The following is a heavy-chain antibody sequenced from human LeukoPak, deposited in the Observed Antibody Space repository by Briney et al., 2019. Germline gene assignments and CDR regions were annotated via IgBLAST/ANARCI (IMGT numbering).Heavy chain of an antibody. D-gene: IGHD3-10*01. V-gene: IGHV1-69*04. CDR2: IIPILGIA. CDR3: AKALARGGSHSSTYYGMDV. CDR1: GGTFSSYA. J-gene: IGHJ6*02. Sequence: ASVKVSCKASGGTFSSYAISWVRQAPGQGLEWMGRIIPILGIANYAQKFQGRVTITADKSTSTAYMELSSLRSEDTAVYYCAKALARGGSHSSTYYGMDVWGQGTTVTVSS.